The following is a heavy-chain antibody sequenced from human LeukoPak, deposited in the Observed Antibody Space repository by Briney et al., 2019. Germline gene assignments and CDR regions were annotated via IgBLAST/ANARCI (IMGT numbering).Heavy chain of an antibody. D-gene: IGHD4-17*01. J-gene: IGHJ3*02. V-gene: IGHV1-46*01. Sequence: ASVKVSCKASGYTFTSYYMHWVRQAPGQGLEWMGIINPSGGSTSYAQKFQGRVTMTRDTSTSTVYMQLSSLRSEDTAVYYCARFPSTATTPSAFDIWGQGTMVTVSS. CDR1: GYTFTSYY. CDR2: INPSGGST. CDR3: ARFPSTATTPSAFDI.